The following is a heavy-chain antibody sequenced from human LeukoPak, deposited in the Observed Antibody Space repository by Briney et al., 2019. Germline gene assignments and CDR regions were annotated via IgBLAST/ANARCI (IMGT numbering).Heavy chain of an antibody. D-gene: IGHD3-22*01. V-gene: IGHV4-4*07. CDR2: IYTSGST. Sequence: SETLSLTCTVSGGSISSYYWSWIWQPAGKGLEWIGRIYTSGSTNYNPSLKSRVTMSVDTSKNQFSLKLSSVTAADTAVYYCARGVVDYDSSGYYFYYFDYWGQGTLVTVSS. CDR3: ARGVVDYDSSGYYFYYFDY. J-gene: IGHJ4*02. CDR1: GGSISSYY.